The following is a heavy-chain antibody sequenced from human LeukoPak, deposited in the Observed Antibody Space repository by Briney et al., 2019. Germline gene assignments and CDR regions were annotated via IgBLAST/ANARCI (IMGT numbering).Heavy chain of an antibody. CDR2: ISIGGTKT. D-gene: IGHD4-17*01. CDR1: DFDFSSHA. Sequence: GGSLRLSCAASDFDFSSHAMTWVRQAPGKGLEWVSAISIGGTKTYYGDSVKGRFIISRDNSKNTLYLQMNSLRVEDTAVYYCANEIRPNDYWGQGTLVTVSS. J-gene: IGHJ4*02. CDR3: ANEIRPNDY. V-gene: IGHV3-23*01.